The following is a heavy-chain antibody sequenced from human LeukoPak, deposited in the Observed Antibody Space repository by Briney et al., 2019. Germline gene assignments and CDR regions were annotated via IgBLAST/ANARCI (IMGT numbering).Heavy chain of an antibody. CDR1: CRSFRGYY. CDR3: ARGGTLTGFDP. V-gene: IGHV4-34*01. D-gene: IGHD2-21*02. CDR2: INHSGST. J-gene: IGHJ5*02. Sequence: PSETLSLTCAVYCRSFRGYYWRWIRQPPGKGLEWIGEINHSGSTNYNPSLKSRVTISVDTSKNQFSLKLSSVTAAVTAVYYCARGGTLTGFDPWGQGTLVTVSS.